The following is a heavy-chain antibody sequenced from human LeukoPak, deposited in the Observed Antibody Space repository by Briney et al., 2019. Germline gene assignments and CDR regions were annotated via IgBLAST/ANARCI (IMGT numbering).Heavy chain of an antibody. J-gene: IGHJ4*02. CDR2: ISSNGGST. D-gene: IGHD6-13*01. Sequence: GGSLRLSCSASGFTFSSYAMHWVRQAPGKGLEYVSAISSNGGSTYYADSVKGRFTVSRDSSKNTLYLQMSSLRAEDTAVYYCVKALSAAAAGGFDYWGQGTLVTVSS. V-gene: IGHV3-64D*06. CDR1: GFTFSSYA. CDR3: VKALSAAAAGGFDY.